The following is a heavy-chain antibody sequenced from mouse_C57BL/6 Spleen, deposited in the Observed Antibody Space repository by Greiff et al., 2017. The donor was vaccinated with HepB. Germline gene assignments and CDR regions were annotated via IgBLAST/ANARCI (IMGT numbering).Heavy chain of an antibody. CDR3: TTNGNFGNAMDY. Sequence: EVQLQQSGAELVRPGASVKLSCTASGFNIKDYYMHWVKQRPEQGLEWIGRIDPEDGDTEYAPKFQGKATMTADTSSNTAYLQLSSLTSEDTAVYYCTTNGNFGNAMDYWGQGTSVTVSS. CDR1: GFNIKDYY. D-gene: IGHD2-1*01. CDR2: IDPEDGDT. J-gene: IGHJ4*01. V-gene: IGHV14-1*01.